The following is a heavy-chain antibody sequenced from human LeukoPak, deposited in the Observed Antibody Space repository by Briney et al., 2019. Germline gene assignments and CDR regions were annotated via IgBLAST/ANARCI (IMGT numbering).Heavy chain of an antibody. CDR3: AKDARRRTTGPYYYYYMDV. CDR1: GFTFGDYA. Sequence: PGGSLRLSCTASGFTFGDYAMSWVRQAPGKGLEWVSAISDSGGSTYYADSVKGRFTISRDNSKNTLYLQMNSLRAEDTAVYYCAKDARRRTTGPYYYYYMDVWGKGTTVTVSS. V-gene: IGHV3-23*01. D-gene: IGHD1-1*01. J-gene: IGHJ6*03. CDR2: ISDSGGST.